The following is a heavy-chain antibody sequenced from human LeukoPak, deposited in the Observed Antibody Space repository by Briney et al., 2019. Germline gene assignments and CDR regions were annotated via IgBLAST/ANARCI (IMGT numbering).Heavy chain of an antibody. V-gene: IGHV3-7*01. CDR1: GFTFSSNW. J-gene: IGHJ3*02. Sequence: GGSLRLSCAGSGFTFSSNWMSWVRQAPGKGLEWVANIKQDGSEKYYVYSVKGRFTISRDNAKSSLFLQMNSLRVEDTADYYCARYRAFDIWGQGTMVTVSS. CDR2: IKQDGSEK. CDR3: ARYRAFDI.